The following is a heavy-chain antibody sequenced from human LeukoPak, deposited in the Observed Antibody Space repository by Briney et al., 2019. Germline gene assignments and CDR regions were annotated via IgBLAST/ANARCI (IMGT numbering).Heavy chain of an antibody. CDR2: ISGGGVYT. V-gene: IGHV3-23*01. Sequence: GGSLRLSCAASGFTFSSYAMSWVRQAPGKGLEWVSTISGGGVYTYYADSVKGRFTISRDSSKNTLYLQTNSLRAEDTAVYYCAKDTKLTTDYWGQGTLVTVSS. CDR1: GFTFSSYA. D-gene: IGHD4-11*01. J-gene: IGHJ4*02. CDR3: AKDTKLTTDY.